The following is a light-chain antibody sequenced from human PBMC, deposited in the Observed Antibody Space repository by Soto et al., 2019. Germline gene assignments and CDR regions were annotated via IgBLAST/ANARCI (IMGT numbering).Light chain of an antibody. Sequence: DIQMTQSPSSLSASVGDRVTITCRASQGISNYLAWYQQIPGKVPKLLISAASPLQSGVPSRFSGSGSGTDFTHTISSLEPEDVATYYCQKYTNVPAFGGGTKVEIK. J-gene: IGKJ4*01. CDR2: AAS. V-gene: IGKV1-27*01. CDR3: QKYTNVPA. CDR1: QGISNY.